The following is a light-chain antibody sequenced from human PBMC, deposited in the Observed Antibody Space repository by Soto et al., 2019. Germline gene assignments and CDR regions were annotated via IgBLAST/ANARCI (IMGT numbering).Light chain of an antibody. CDR3: RSFTSLSTLV. V-gene: IGLV2-14*01. CDR1: SNDVGGYQY. J-gene: IGLJ3*02. CDR2: EVS. Sequence: QSALTQPASVSGSPGQSITISCTGTSNDVGGYQYVSWYQQNPGKAPKLIIYEVSNRPSGVSDRFSGSKSGNTASLTISELRAEDEADYYCRSFTSLSTLVFGGGTQPTVL.